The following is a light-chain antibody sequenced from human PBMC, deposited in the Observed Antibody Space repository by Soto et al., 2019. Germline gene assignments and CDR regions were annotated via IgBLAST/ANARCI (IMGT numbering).Light chain of an antibody. J-gene: IGKJ1*01. Sequence: EIVLTQSPDTLSLSPGERATLSCRASQSINSKYLAWYQQKPGQGPRPLIYGASSRATGIPDRFSGSGSGTDFTLTISRLEPEDFAVYYCQQYDSSPRTFGQGTKVEIK. CDR3: QQYDSSPRT. V-gene: IGKV3-20*01. CDR1: QSINSKY. CDR2: GAS.